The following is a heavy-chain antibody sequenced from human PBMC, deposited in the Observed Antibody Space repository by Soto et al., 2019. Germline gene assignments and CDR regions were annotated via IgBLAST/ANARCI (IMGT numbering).Heavy chain of an antibody. Sequence: QVQLVQSGAEVKKPGASVKVSCKASGYTFTSYAMHWVRQAPGQRLEWMGWINAGNGNTKYSQKFQGRVTITRDTSASTAYMELSSLRSEDTAVYYCARPRSIGQLLWFGEFNPWGQGTLVTVSS. CDR2: INAGNGNT. J-gene: IGHJ5*02. CDR3: ARPRSIGQLLWFGEFNP. D-gene: IGHD3-10*01. CDR1: GYTFTSYA. V-gene: IGHV1-3*01.